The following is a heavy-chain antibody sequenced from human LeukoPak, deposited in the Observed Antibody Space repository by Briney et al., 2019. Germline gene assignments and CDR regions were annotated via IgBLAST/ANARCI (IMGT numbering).Heavy chain of an antibody. CDR3: ARVNYGSATKEDY. V-gene: IGHV4-31*03. J-gene: IGHJ4*02. CDR2: IYYSGSA. CDR1: GGSISSGGYY. Sequence: SETLSLTCTVSGGSISSGGYYWSWIHQHPGKGLEWIGYIYYSGSAYYNPSLKSRVTISVDTSENQFSLKLSSVTAADTAVYYCARVNYGSATKEDYWGRGTLVTVSS. D-gene: IGHD3-10*01.